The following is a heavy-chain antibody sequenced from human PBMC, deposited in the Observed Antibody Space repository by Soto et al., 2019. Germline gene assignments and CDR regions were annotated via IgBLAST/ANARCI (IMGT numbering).Heavy chain of an antibody. J-gene: IGHJ4*02. CDR2: IWYDGSEK. V-gene: IGHV3-33*01. Sequence: HVQLVESGGGVVQPGRSLRLSCEVSGITFSSHGMHWVRQTPGKGLEWVAVIWYDGSEKYYADSVKGRFTISRDNSKNTLYLQVNSLRGDDSAVYYCASQGGTGFPPDYWGQGTLVTVSS. CDR1: GITFSSHG. CDR3: ASQGGTGFPPDY. D-gene: IGHD3-10*01.